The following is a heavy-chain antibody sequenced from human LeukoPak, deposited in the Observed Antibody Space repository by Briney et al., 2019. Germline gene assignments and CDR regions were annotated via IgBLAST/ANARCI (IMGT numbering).Heavy chain of an antibody. Sequence: GGSLRLSCAASGFTVSDNYMTWVRQAPGKGLEWVSGIYSGGSTYYADSVKGRFTISRHNSNNTLYLQMNSLRAEDTAVYYCARGGYGSSWYFDYWGQGTLVTVSS. CDR2: IYSGGST. CDR1: GFTVSDNY. D-gene: IGHD6-13*01. V-gene: IGHV3-53*04. CDR3: ARGGYGSSWYFDY. J-gene: IGHJ4*02.